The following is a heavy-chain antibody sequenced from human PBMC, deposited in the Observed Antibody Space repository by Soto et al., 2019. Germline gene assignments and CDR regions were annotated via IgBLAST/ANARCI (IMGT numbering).Heavy chain of an antibody. CDR3: ARDLAAVPRAFDY. Sequence: SETLSLTCSVSGGSLSSYYWSWIRQPPGKGLECIGYTYYSGSTDYNPSLKSRVTISVDTSKTQFSLNLRSVTAADTAVYYCARDLAAVPRAFDYWGRGTLVTVSS. D-gene: IGHD6-13*01. V-gene: IGHV4-59*01. J-gene: IGHJ4*02. CDR2: TYYSGST. CDR1: GGSLSSYY.